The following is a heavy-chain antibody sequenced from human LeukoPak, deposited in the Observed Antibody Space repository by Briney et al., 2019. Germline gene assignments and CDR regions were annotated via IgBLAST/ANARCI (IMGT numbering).Heavy chain of an antibody. CDR1: GYSISSGYY. CDR3: ARFASTSGRGFDP. J-gene: IGHJ5*02. D-gene: IGHD2-2*01. Sequence: SETLSLTCAVSGYSISSGYYWGWIRQPPGKGLEWIGTIYHSGTTYYNPSLKSRVTISLDTSKNQFSLNLRSVTAADTAVYYCARFASTSGRGFDPWGQGTLVTVSS. V-gene: IGHV4-38-2*01. CDR2: IYHSGTT.